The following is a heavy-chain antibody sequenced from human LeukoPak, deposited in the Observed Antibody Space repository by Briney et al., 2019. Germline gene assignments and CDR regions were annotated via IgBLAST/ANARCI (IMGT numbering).Heavy chain of an antibody. D-gene: IGHD3-22*01. CDR3: AREGGWGYYDSSGYYSIWTDAFDI. CDR2: ISPNKGGT. V-gene: IGHV1-2*02. CDR1: GYTFSDYY. Sequence: GASVKVSCTASGYTFSDYYMHWVRQAPGQGLEWMGWISPNKGGTNYAQKFQGRVTMTRDTSISTAYMELSRLRSDDTAVYYCAREGGWGYYDSSGYYSIWTDAFDIWGQGTMVTVSS. J-gene: IGHJ3*02.